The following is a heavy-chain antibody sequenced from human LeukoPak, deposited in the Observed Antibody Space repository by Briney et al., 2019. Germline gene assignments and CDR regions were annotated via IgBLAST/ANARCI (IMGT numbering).Heavy chain of an antibody. CDR2: ISAYNGNT. Sequence: ASVKVSCKASGYTFTSYGISWVRQAPGQGLEWMGWISAYNGNTNYAQKLQGRVTMTTDTSTSTAYMELRSLRSDDTAVYYCAREPSLELLHYYGMDVWGQGTTVTVSS. V-gene: IGHV1-18*01. D-gene: IGHD1-7*01. CDR3: AREPSLELLHYYGMDV. J-gene: IGHJ6*02. CDR1: GYTFTSYG.